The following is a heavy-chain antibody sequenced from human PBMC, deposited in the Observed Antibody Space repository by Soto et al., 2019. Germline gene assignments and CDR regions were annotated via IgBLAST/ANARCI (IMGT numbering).Heavy chain of an antibody. V-gene: IGHV4-39*01. Sequence: SETLSLTCTVSGGSISSSSYYWGWIRQPPGKGLEWIGSIYYSGSTYYNPSLKSRVTISVDTSKNQFSLKLSSVTAADTAVYYCARHELELPYFDYWGQGTLVTVSS. CDR2: IYYSGST. CDR1: GGSISSSSYY. J-gene: IGHJ4*02. D-gene: IGHD1-7*01. CDR3: ARHELELPYFDY.